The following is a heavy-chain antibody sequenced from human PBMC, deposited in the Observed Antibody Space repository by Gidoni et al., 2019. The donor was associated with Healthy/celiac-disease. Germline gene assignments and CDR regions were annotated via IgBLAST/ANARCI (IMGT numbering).Heavy chain of an antibody. Sequence: QVQLVESGGGVVQPGRSLRLSCAASGFTFSSYGMHWVRQAPGKGLEWVAVISYDGSNKYYADSVKGRFTISRDNSKNTLYLQMNSLRAEDTAVYYCAKDYLRFLSGYYYYMDVWGKGTTVTVSS. CDR2: ISYDGSNK. CDR3: AKDYLRFLSGYYYYMDV. J-gene: IGHJ6*03. CDR1: GFTFSSYG. V-gene: IGHV3-30*18. D-gene: IGHD3-3*01.